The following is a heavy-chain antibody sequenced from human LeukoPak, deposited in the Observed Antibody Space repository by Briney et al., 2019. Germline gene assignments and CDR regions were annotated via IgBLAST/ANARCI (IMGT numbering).Heavy chain of an antibody. D-gene: IGHD3-3*01. CDR3: ARGDVRFLEWLLPAHYYGMDV. CDR1: GYTFTSYD. V-gene: IGHV1-8*01. J-gene: IGHJ6*02. CDR2: MNPNSGNT. Sequence: ASVKVSCKASGYTFTSYDINWVRQATGQGFEWMGWMNPNSGNTGYAQKFQGRVTMTRNTSISTAYMELSSLRSEDTAVYYCARGDVRFLEWLLPAHYYGMDVWGQGTTVTVSS.